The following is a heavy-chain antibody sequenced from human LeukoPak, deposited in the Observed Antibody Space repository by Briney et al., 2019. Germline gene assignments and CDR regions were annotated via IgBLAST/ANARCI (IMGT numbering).Heavy chain of an antibody. D-gene: IGHD6-19*01. CDR1: GYTLIELS. Sequence: ASVKVSCKVSGYTLIELSMHWVRQAPGKGLEWMGGFDPEDGETIYAQKFQGRVTMTEDTSTDTAYMELSSLRSEDTAVYYCATDRIISGWWYFDLWGRGTLVTVSS. CDR2: FDPEDGET. CDR3: ATDRIISGWWYFDL. V-gene: IGHV1-24*01. J-gene: IGHJ2*01.